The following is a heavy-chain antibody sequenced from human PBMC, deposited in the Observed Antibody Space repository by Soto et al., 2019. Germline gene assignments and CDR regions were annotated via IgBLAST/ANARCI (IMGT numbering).Heavy chain of an antibody. V-gene: IGHV4-59*01. CDR1: GDSISSYF. CDR3: AKAAKYYDSTGYDAFAV. J-gene: IGHJ3*01. CDR2: MFHSGRT. D-gene: IGHD3-22*01. Sequence: PSETLSLTCTVSGDSISSYFWTWIRQPPGKALEWIGYMFHSGRTNYNPSLTSRVTMSADTSNNQFSLTLTSVTAADTAVYYCAKAAKYYDSTGYDAFAVWGQGIMVTVSS.